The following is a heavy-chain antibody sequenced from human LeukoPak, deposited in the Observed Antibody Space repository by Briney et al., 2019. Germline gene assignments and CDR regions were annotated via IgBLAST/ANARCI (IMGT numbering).Heavy chain of an antibody. J-gene: IGHJ4*02. D-gene: IGHD1-1*01. CDR2: FDPEDGET. CDR3: ATVFTTGTTFYFDY. V-gene: IGHV1-24*01. CDR1: GYTLTELS. Sequence: ASVKVSCTVSGYTLTELSMHWVRQAPGKGLEWMGGFDPEDGETIYAQKFQGRVAMTGDTSTDTAYMELSSLRSEDTAVYYCATVFTTGTTFYFDYWGQGTLVTVSS.